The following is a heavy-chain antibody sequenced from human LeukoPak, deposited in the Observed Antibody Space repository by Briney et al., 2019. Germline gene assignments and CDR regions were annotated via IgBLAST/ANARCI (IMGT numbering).Heavy chain of an antibody. Sequence: SETLSLTCTVSGGSISSGGYYWSWIRQHPGKGLEWIGYIYYSGSTYYNPSLKSRVTISVDTSKNQFSLKLSSVTAADTAVYYCARAWIDFWSGLGIGLFDYWGQGTLVTVSS. CDR2: IYYSGST. V-gene: IGHV4-31*03. CDR1: GGSISSGGYY. J-gene: IGHJ4*02. CDR3: ARAWIDFWSGLGIGLFDY. D-gene: IGHD3-3*01.